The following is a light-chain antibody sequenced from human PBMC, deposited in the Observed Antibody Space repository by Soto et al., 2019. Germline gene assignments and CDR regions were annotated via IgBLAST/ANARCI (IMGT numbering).Light chain of an antibody. CDR2: EVS. CDR3: SSYSGTNNLLI. CDR1: SNDAGNYNY. Sequence: VLTQPPSASGSPGQSVTISCTGTSNDAGNYNYVSWYQQHPGKAPKVLISEVSKRPSGVPDRFSGSKSGNMASLTVSGLQAEDEADYYCSSYSGTNNLLIFGGGTKVTV. J-gene: IGLJ2*01. V-gene: IGLV2-8*01.